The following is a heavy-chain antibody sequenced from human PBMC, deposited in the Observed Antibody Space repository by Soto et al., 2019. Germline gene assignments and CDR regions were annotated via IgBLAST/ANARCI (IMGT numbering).Heavy chain of an antibody. CDR1: GYTFHSYA. V-gene: IGHV1-3*01. CDR3: ARHKRDLRFLEWSYYFDY. Sequence: GASVKVSCQASGYTFHSYAMHWVRQAPGQRLEWMGWINAGNGNTKYSQKFQGRVTITRDTSASTAYMELSSLRSEDTAVYYCARHKRDLRFLEWSYYFDYWGQGTLVTVSS. D-gene: IGHD3-3*01. J-gene: IGHJ4*02. CDR2: INAGNGNT.